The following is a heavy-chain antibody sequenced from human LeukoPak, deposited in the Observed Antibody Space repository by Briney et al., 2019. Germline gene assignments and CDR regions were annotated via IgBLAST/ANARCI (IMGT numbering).Heavy chain of an antibody. J-gene: IGHJ6*02. Sequence: GGSLRLSCAASGFTFSSYWMSWVRQAPGKGLEWVASIKQDGSERYYVDSVKGRFTISRDNAKNSLYLQMNSLRAEDTAVYYCARDRYSYGANYYYYYGMDVWGQGTTVTVSS. D-gene: IGHD5-18*01. CDR3: ARDRYSYGANYYYYYGMDV. V-gene: IGHV3-7*01. CDR2: IKQDGSER. CDR1: GFTFSSYW.